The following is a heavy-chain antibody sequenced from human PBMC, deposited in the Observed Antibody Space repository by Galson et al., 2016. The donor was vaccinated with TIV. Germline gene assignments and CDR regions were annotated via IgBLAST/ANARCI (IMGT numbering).Heavy chain of an antibody. CDR2: ISHSGNT. CDR1: GYSISSGYF. V-gene: IGHV4-38-2*01. Sequence: ETLSLTCAVSGYSISSGYFWGWIRQSPGKGLEWVASISHSGNTYYNPSLNSRVAILVDTSKNEFSLRLTSIIAADTAIYYCVLEAYMFGWDSWGQGALVSVSS. D-gene: IGHD3-16*01. J-gene: IGHJ4*02. CDR3: VLEAYMFGWDS.